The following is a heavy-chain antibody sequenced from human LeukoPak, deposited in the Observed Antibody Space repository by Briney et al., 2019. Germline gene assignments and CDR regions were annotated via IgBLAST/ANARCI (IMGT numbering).Heavy chain of an antibody. D-gene: IGHD2-15*01. V-gene: IGHV3-30*02. J-gene: IGHJ4*02. CDR2: IRYDGSNK. CDR1: GFTFSSYA. CDR3: ALLGYCSGGSCYSGGGY. Sequence: PGGSLRLSCAASGFTFSSYAMHWVRQAPGKGLEWVAFIRYDGSNKYYADSVKGRFTISRDNSKNTLYLQMNSLRAEDTAVYYCALLGYCSGGSCYSGGGYWGQGTLVTVSS.